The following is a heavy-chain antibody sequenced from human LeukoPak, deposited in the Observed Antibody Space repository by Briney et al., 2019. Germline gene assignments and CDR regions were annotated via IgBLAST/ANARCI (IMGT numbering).Heavy chain of an antibody. V-gene: IGHV3-11*01. J-gene: IGHJ4*02. D-gene: IGHD3-10*01. CDR3: ARDRLGYGSGSYYDY. CDR1: GFTFSTYC. CDR2: ISSSGSTI. Sequence: PGGSLRLSCAASGFTFSTYCMTWIRQAPGKGLEWVSYISSSGSTIYYADSVKGRFTISRDNAKNSLYLQMNSLRAEDTAVYYCARDRLGYGSGSYYDYWGQGTLVTVSS.